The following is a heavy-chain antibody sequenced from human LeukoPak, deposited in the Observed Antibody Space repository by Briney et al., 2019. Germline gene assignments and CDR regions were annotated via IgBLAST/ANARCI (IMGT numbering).Heavy chain of an antibody. Sequence: SETLSLTCTVSGGSISSSSYYWGWIRQPPGKGLEWIGGIYFSGSTYYNPSLKSRVTISVDTSKNQFSLKLSSVTAADTAVYYCASLDTALGYWGQGTLVTVSS. CDR3: ASLDTALGY. CDR2: IYFSGST. V-gene: IGHV4-39*01. J-gene: IGHJ4*02. D-gene: IGHD5-18*01. CDR1: GGSISSSSYY.